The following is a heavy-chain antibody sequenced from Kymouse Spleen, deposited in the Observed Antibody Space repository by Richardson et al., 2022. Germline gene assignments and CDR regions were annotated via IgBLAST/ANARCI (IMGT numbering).Heavy chain of an antibody. CDR3: AREGAGTTGGSFDY. V-gene: IGHV4-61*01. CDR1: GGSVSSGSYY. Sequence: QVQLQESGPGLVKPSETLSLTCTVSGGSVSSGSYYWSWIRQPPGKGLEWIGYIYYSGSTNYNPSLKSRVTISVDTSKNQFSLKLSSVTAADTAVYYCAREGAGTTGGSFDYWGQGTLVTVSS. CDR2: IYYSGST. J-gene: IGHJ4*02. D-gene: IGHD1-7*01.